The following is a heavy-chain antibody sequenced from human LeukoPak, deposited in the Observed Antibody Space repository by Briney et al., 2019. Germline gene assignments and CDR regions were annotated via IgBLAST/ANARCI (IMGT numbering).Heavy chain of an antibody. J-gene: IGHJ6*03. CDR3: ARDSSSSWYYYYYMDV. V-gene: IGHV3-21*01. Sequence: GGSLRLSCAASGFTFSSYSMNWVRQAPGKGLEWVSSISSSSSYIYYAASVKGRFTISRDNAKNSLYLQMNSLRAEDTAVYYCARDSSSSWYYYYYMDVWGKGTTVTVSS. D-gene: IGHD6-13*01. CDR2: ISSSSSYI. CDR1: GFTFSSYS.